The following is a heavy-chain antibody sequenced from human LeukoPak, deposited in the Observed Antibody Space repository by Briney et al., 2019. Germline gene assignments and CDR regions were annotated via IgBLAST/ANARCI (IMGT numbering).Heavy chain of an antibody. Sequence: PGGSLRLSCVGCGFRFSSSYMSGVRQAPGKGLEWVANIKQDGKETHYVDSVKGRFTISRDNAKSALSLQMSSLRAEDTAVYYCARDPRGSEYSHFASWDQGTLVTVSS. CDR1: GFRFSSSY. V-gene: IGHV3-7*01. J-gene: IGHJ4*02. CDR2: IKQDGKET. CDR3: ARDPRGSEYSHFAS. D-gene: IGHD1-26*01.